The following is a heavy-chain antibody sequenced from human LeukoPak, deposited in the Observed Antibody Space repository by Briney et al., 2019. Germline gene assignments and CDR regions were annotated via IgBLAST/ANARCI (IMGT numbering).Heavy chain of an antibody. V-gene: IGHV3-49*03. CDR3: ARVGLGISDYFDY. CDR2: LDNKPYEGGL. D-gene: IGHD3-16*01. Sequence: GGSLRLSCTGSGFNFHDHAMGWLRQAPGKGLEWIAILDNKPYEGGLKYAPSVKDRFTFSRDDSKNLAHLQMNSLKTEDTAVYYCARVGLGISDYFDYWGQGTLVTVSS. CDR1: GFNFHDHA. J-gene: IGHJ4*02.